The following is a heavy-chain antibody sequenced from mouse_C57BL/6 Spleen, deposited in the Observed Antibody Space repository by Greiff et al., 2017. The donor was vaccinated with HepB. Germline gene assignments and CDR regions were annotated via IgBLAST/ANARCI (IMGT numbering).Heavy chain of an antibody. CDR2: IYPGEGDT. V-gene: IGHV1-82*01. CDR1: GYAFRSSW. Sequence: VQLQQSGPELVKPGASVKISCKASGYAFRSSWMNWVKQRPGKGLEWVGRIYPGEGDTNYNGKFKGKATLTADKSSSTAYMQLRSLTSEDSAVYFCARRGGAMDYWGQGTSVTVSS. CDR3: ARRGGAMDY. J-gene: IGHJ4*01.